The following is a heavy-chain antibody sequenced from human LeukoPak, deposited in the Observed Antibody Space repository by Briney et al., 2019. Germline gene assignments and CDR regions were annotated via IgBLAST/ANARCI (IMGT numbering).Heavy chain of an antibody. Sequence: GASVKVSCKASGYTFTSYGISWVRQAPGQGLEWMGWISAYNGNTNYAQKLQGRVTMTTDTSTSTAYMELRSLRSDDTAVHYCARDDSSSWYYQPDDYWGQGTLVTVSS. V-gene: IGHV1-18*01. CDR1: GYTFTSYG. J-gene: IGHJ4*02. CDR2: ISAYNGNT. D-gene: IGHD6-13*01. CDR3: ARDDSSSWYYQPDDY.